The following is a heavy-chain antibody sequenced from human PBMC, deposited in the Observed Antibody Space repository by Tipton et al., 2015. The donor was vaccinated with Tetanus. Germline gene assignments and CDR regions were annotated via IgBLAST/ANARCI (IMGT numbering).Heavy chain of an antibody. CDR1: GASIKDSPYF. CDR3: ARDQGGGRVVRLNWFDP. V-gene: IGHV4-31*03. Sequence: TLSLTCTVSGASIKDSPYFWNWIRLLPGKGLEWIGYIYYSGNTFYNPSLKSRLSMSVDTSKNQFSLKLSAVTAADTGVYYCARDQGGGRVVRLNWFDPWGQGTLVTVSS. D-gene: IGHD6-6*01. CDR2: IYYSGNT. J-gene: IGHJ5*02.